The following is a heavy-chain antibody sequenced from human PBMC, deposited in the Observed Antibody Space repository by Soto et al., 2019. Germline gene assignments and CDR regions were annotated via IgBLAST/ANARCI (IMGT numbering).Heavy chain of an antibody. V-gene: IGHV3-15*01. Sequence: GGSLRLSCAASGFTFSNAWMSWVRQAPGKGLEWVGRIKSKTDGGTTDYAAPVKGRFTISRDDSKNTLYLQMNSLKTEDTAVYYCTTIDLSLGYCSSTSCYAHRDFDYWGQGTLVTVSS. CDR2: IKSKTDGGTT. J-gene: IGHJ4*02. D-gene: IGHD2-2*01. CDR3: TTIDLSLGYCSSTSCYAHRDFDY. CDR1: GFTFSNAW.